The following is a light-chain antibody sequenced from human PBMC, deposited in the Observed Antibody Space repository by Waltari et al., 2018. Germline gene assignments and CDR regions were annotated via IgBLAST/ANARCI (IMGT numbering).Light chain of an antibody. Sequence: DIVLTQSPAPPSLSHGERATLSCRASQHINMNLAWYQPKPGQAPRLLFYGASTRESGVPARFSGSGSGTEFTLTISSLQSEDFGLYYCQQYNDWPPWTFGQGTKV. CDR2: GAS. CDR3: QQYNDWPPWT. V-gene: IGKV3-15*01. CDR1: QHINMN. J-gene: IGKJ1*01.